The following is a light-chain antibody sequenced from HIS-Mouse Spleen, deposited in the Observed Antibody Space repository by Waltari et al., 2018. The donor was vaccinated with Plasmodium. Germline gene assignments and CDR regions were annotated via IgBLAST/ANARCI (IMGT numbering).Light chain of an antibody. Sequence: SYELTQPPSVSVSPGQTARITCSGDALPKKYAYWYQKKSGQAPVLVIYEDSKRPSGITERFSGSSSGTMATLTISGAQVEDEADYYCYSTDSSGNHSRVFGGGTKLTVL. J-gene: IGLJ3*02. CDR2: EDS. CDR1: ALPKKY. V-gene: IGLV3-10*01. CDR3: YSTDSSGNHSRV.